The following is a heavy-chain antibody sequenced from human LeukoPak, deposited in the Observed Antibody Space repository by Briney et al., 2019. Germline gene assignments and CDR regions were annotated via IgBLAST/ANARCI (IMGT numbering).Heavy chain of an antibody. Sequence: GGSLRLSCEASGFTFTTFGMHWVRQAPGKGLQWVATIWSDGRTKYYTESVKGRFTISRDNSMNTLFLQLNSLTVEDTALYYCTRNKIAATGTKWMDSWGQGTLVIVSS. CDR1: GFTFTTFG. D-gene: IGHD6-13*01. CDR3: TRNKIAATGTKWMDS. J-gene: IGHJ4*02. V-gene: IGHV3-33*01. CDR2: IWSDGRTK.